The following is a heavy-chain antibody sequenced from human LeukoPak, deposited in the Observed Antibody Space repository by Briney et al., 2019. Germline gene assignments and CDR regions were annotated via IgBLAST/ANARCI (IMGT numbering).Heavy chain of an antibody. J-gene: IGHJ4*02. CDR2: IYHGGDT. CDR1: GGSITSHSW. D-gene: IGHD6-19*01. V-gene: IGHV4-4*02. CDR3: ASHVTVLGTRGFDY. Sequence: PSETLSLTCAVSGGSITSHSWWSWVRQPPGKGLEWIGEIYHGGDTNYDPSVKSRVTMSVDKPKNHFSLNLRSVTAADTAIYYCASHVTVLGTRGFDYWGQGILVTVSS.